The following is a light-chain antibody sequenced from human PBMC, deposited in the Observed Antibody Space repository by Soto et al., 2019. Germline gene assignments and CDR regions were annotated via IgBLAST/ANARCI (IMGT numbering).Light chain of an antibody. CDR2: AAS. V-gene: IGKV1-39*01. CDR1: QSISSY. Sequence: DIQMTQSQSSLTASVGDRVTITXRASQSISSYLNWYHQKSGKAPKLLIYAASSLQGGVPSRFSGSGSGTDFTLTISSLQPEDFATYYCQQSYSTTITFGQGTRLEI. CDR3: QQSYSTTIT. J-gene: IGKJ5*01.